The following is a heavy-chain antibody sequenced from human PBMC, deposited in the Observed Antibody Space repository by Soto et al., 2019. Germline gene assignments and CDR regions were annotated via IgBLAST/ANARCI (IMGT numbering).Heavy chain of an antibody. J-gene: IGHJ4*02. CDR1: GYTFTGYY. V-gene: IGHV1-2*02. D-gene: IGHD3-16*02. CDR3: ARYGLITSRGVIVH. Sequence: VKVTCKTSGYTFTGYYIHWVRQAPGQGVEWMGWINPNSGGTNYAQKFQGRVTMTRDTSISTVYMEVSRLRSDDTAVYYCARYGLITSRGVIVHWGKGTLVTVSS. CDR2: INPNSGGT.